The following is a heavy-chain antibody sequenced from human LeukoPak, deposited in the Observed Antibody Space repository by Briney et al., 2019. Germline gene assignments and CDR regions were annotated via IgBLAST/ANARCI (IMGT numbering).Heavy chain of an antibody. J-gene: IGHJ6*03. D-gene: IGHD2-2*01. CDR1: GFTFSSYG. CDR2: IRYDGSNK. CDR3: AKDGAVVVPAANMDV. V-gene: IGHV3-30*02. Sequence: GGSLRLSCAASGFTFSSYGMHWVRQAPGKGLEWVAFIRYDGSNKYYADSVKGRFTISRDNSKNTLYLQMNSLRAEDTAVYYRAKDGAVVVPAANMDVWGKGTTVTISS.